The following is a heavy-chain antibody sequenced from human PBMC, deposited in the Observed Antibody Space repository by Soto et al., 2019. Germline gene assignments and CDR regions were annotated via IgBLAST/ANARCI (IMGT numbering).Heavy chain of an antibody. CDR3: VSLRQDGSAWYYFDY. CDR2: ISYDGSNK. CDR1: GLTFRNYG. D-gene: IGHD6-19*01. Sequence: QVQLVESGGGVVQPGRSLRLCCAASGLTFRNYGMHWVRQAPGKGLEWVAVISYDGSNKYYADSVKGRFTISRDNSKNTLYLEMTSLRVEDTAVYYCVSLRQDGSAWYYFDYWGQGTLVTVSS. J-gene: IGHJ4*02. V-gene: IGHV3-30*03.